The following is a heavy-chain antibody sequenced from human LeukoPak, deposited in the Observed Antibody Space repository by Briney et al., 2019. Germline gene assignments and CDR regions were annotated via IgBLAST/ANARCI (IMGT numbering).Heavy chain of an antibody. CDR1: GGPISLWH. J-gene: IGHJ6*03. CDR2: IVPYGVT. Sequence: SETLSLTCSVSGGPISLWHWNWIRQTAGKGLEWIGRIVPYGVTYFNPSLKSRVTMSLDTSNSQLSLKLSSVTAADTAVYYCAREWLVRYYYYYMDVWGKGTTVTVSS. CDR3: AREWLVRYYYYYMDV. D-gene: IGHD6-19*01. V-gene: IGHV4-4*07.